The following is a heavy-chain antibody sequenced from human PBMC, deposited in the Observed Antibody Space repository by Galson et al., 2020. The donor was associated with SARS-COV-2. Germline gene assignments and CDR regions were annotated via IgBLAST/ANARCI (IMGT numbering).Heavy chain of an antibody. CDR3: AGTEAVAGPTGYFDL. J-gene: IGHJ2*01. CDR1: GGSISSGGYY. CDR2: IYYSGST. Sequence: ETSETLSLTCTVSGGSISSGGYYWSWLHQHPGKGLEWIGYIYYSGSTYYNPSLKSRVTISVDTSKNQFSLKLSSVTAAETAVYFCAGTEAVAGPTGYFDLGGRGTLVTVSS. V-gene: IGHV4-31*03. D-gene: IGHD6-19*01.